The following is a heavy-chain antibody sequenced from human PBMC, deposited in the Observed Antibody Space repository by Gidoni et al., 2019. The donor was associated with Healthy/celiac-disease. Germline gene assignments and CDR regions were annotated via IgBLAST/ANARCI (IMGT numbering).Heavy chain of an antibody. V-gene: IGHV4-4*07. J-gene: IGHJ3*02. D-gene: IGHD1-26*01. CDR2: T. CDR3: ARVEWELRAFDI. Sequence: TNYNPSLKSRVTMSVDTSKNQFSLKLSSVTAADTAVYYCARVEWELRAFDIWGQGTMVTVSS.